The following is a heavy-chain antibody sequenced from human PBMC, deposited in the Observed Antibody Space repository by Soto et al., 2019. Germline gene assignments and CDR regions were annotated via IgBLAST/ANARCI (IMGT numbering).Heavy chain of an antibody. CDR1: GFTFSSYG. V-gene: IGHV3-30*18. D-gene: IGHD6-19*01. J-gene: IGHJ6*02. CDR2: ISYDGSNK. CDR3: AKDPAVALTKYYFDCSMDV. Sequence: GGSLRLSCAASGFTFSSYGMHWVRQAPGKGLEWVAVISYDGSNKYYADSVKGRFTISRDNSKNTLYLQMNSLRAEDTAEYYCAKDPAVALTKYYFDCSMDVWGQGTTVTVSS.